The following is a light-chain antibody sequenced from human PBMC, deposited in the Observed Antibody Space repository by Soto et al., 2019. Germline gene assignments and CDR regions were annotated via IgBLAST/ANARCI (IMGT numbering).Light chain of an antibody. J-gene: IGLJ2*01. V-gene: IGLV2-23*02. Sequence: QSVLTQPASVSGSPGQSINISCAGTTSDVAYYDLVSWYQQHPGRAPKLLIYEVDKRPSGISVRFSGSKSGATASLTISGLLPEDEAVYFCCTYAGHVPKFGGGTKLTVL. CDR2: EVD. CDR1: TSDVAYYDL. CDR3: CTYAGHVPK.